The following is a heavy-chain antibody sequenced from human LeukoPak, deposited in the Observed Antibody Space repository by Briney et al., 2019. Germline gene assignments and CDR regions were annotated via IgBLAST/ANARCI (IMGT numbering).Heavy chain of an antibody. CDR1: GYIFSSYW. Sequence: GESLKISCKASGYIFSSYWIGWVRQMPGKGLEWTGIIYPGDSDTRYSPSFQGQVTISADKSISTAYLQWSSLKASDTAMYYCARRSTGGDYYLDYWGQGTLVTVSS. D-gene: IGHD4-17*01. CDR3: ARRSTGGDYYLDY. J-gene: IGHJ4*02. V-gene: IGHV5-51*01. CDR2: IYPGDSDT.